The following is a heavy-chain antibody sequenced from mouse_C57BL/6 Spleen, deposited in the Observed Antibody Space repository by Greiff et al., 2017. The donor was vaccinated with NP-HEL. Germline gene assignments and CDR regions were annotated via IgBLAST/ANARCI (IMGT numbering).Heavy chain of an antibody. CDR2: ISDGGSYT. Sequence: EVKLMESGGGLVKPGGSLKLSCAASGFTFSSYAMSWVRQTPEKRLEWVATISDGGSYTYYPDNVKGRFTISRDNAKNNLYLQMSHLKSEDTAMYYCARATYYGSSYGFAYWGQGTLVTVSA. CDR1: GFTFSSYA. J-gene: IGHJ3*01. V-gene: IGHV5-4*03. D-gene: IGHD1-1*01. CDR3: ARATYYGSSYGFAY.